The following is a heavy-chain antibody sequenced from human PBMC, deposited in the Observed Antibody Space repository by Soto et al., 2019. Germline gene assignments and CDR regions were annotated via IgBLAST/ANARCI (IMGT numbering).Heavy chain of an antibody. D-gene: IGHD1-26*01. J-gene: IGHJ3*02. V-gene: IGHV3-73*01. CDR3: ARIYSDALDI. Sequence: GGSLRLSCAASGFTFSSSAIHWVRQASGKGLEWVARIRSKGNNYATAYAASVKGRFTISRDDSKKTAYLQLNSLKAEDTAIYYCARIYSDALDIWGQGTMVTVSS. CDR1: GFTFSSSA. CDR2: IRSKGNNYAT.